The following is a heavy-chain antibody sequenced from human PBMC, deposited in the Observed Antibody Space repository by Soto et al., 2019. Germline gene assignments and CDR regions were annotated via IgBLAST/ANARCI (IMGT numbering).Heavy chain of an antibody. CDR1: GFTFSSYA. J-gene: IGHJ4*02. Sequence: GGSLRLSCAASGFTFSSYAMSWVRQAPGKGLEWVSAISGSGGSTYYADSVKGRFTISRDNSKNTLYLQMNSLRAEDTAVYYCAKHRSSYQLLPAHHWGQGTLVTVSS. V-gene: IGHV3-23*01. CDR3: AKHRSSYQLLPAHH. CDR2: ISGSGGST. D-gene: IGHD2-2*01.